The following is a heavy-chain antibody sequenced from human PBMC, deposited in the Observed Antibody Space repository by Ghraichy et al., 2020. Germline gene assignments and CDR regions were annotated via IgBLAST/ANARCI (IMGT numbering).Heavy chain of an antibody. J-gene: IGHJ4*02. CDR3: ARGRSSGWVY. V-gene: IGHV4-34*01. Sequence: SETLSLTCGVYGGSFSDYYWSWIRQPPGKGLEWIGEINHSGGTNYNPSLKSRVTISIDTSKNQFSLNLSSVTAADTAVYFCARGRSSGWVYWGQGTLVTVSS. CDR2: INHSGGT. D-gene: IGHD6-19*01. CDR1: GGSFSDYY.